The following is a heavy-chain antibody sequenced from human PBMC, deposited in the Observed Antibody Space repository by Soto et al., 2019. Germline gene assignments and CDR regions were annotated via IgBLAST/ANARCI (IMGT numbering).Heavy chain of an antibody. CDR3: AKTHLRIKVIAVAGGNYYYYGMDV. CDR1: GFTFSSYG. D-gene: IGHD6-19*01. V-gene: IGHV3-30*18. J-gene: IGHJ6*02. CDR2: ISYDGINK. Sequence: GGSLRLSCAASGFTFSSYGMHWVRQAPGKGLEWVAVISYDGINKYYADSVKGRFTISRDNSKNTLYLQMNSLRAEDTAVYYCAKTHLRIKVIAVAGGNYYYYGMDVWGQGTTVTVSS.